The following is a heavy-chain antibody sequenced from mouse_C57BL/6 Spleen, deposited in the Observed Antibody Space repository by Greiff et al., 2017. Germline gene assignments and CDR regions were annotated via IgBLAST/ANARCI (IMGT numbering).Heavy chain of an antibody. CDR3: AREVTTVVASPYFDY. D-gene: IGHD1-1*01. CDR2: IYPGDGDT. CDR1: GYAFSSYW. V-gene: IGHV1-80*01. J-gene: IGHJ2*01. Sequence: VQLQQSGAELVKPGASVKISCKASGYAFSSYWMNWVKQRPGKGLEWIGQIYPGDGDTNYNGKFKGKATLTADKSSSTAYRQLSSLTSEDSAVYFCAREVTTVVASPYFDYWGQGTTLTVSS.